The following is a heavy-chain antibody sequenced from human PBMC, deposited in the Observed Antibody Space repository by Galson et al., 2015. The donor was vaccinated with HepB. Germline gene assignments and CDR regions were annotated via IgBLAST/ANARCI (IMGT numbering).Heavy chain of an antibody. V-gene: IGHV4-39*07. Sequence: ETLSLTCTVSGGSISSSFSYWGWVRQPPGKGLEWIGSIYYSGSTYYNPSLKSRVATPLDTSRNQASPKLSSVTAADTAVYYCASTRHDYGDYGAWNYFDYWGQGTLATVSS. CDR3: ASTRHDYGDYGAWNYFDY. CDR2: IYYSGST. J-gene: IGHJ4*02. D-gene: IGHD4-17*01. CDR1: GGSISSSFSY.